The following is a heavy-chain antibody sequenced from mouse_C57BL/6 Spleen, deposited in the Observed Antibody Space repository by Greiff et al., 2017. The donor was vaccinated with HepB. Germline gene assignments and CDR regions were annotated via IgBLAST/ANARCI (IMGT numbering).Heavy chain of an antibody. CDR2: IWGDGST. J-gene: IGHJ4*01. D-gene: IGHD2-1*01. CDR3: AKPGDVYYGNYGYAMDY. V-gene: IGHV2-3*01. Sequence: VQRVESGPGLVAPSQSLSITCTVSGFSLTSYGVSWVRQPPGKGLEWLGVIWGDGSTNYHSALISRLSISKDNSKSQVFLKLNSLQTDDTATYYCAKPGDVYYGNYGYAMDYWGQGTSVTVSS. CDR1: GFSLTSYG.